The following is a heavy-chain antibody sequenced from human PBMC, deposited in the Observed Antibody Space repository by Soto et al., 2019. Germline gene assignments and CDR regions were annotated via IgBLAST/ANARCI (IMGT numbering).Heavy chain of an antibody. J-gene: IGHJ4*02. CDR2: IYWDDDK. D-gene: IGHD6-19*01. V-gene: IGHV2-5*02. CDR3: ALRAKVSSGWYTFFRY. Sequence: QITLKESGPTLVKPTQTLTLTCTFSGFSVSTSGMGVGWIRQPPGKALEWLALIYWDDDKRYSPSLKSRLTNTRDTPKNQVVLTMTNMDPVDTGTYYCALRAKVSSGWYTFFRYWGQGTLVTVSS. CDR1: GFSVSTSGMG.